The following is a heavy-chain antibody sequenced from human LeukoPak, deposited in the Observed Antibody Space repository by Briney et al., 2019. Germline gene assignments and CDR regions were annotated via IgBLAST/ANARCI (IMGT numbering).Heavy chain of an antibody. CDR2: IIPIFGTA. J-gene: IGHJ5*02. CDR3: ARDGCSSTSCFDP. Sequence: ASVKVSCKASGYTFTSYDINWVRQAPGQGLEWMGGIIPIFGTANYAQKFQGRVTITADESTSTAYMELSSLRSEDTAVYYCARDGCSSTSCFDPWGQGTLVTVSS. D-gene: IGHD2-2*01. V-gene: IGHV1-69*13. CDR1: GYTFTSYD.